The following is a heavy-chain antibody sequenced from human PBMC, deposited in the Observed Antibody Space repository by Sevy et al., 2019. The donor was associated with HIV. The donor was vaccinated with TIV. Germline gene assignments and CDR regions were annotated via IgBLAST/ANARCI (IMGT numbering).Heavy chain of an antibody. V-gene: IGHV4-38-2*01. J-gene: IGHJ5*02. CDR2: IYHSGST. CDR3: SGRPGIAAAGNWFDP. Sequence: SETLSLTCAVSGYSINSGYYWGWIRQPPWKGVVWIGSIYHSGSTYYNPSLKSRVTISVDTSKNQFSLKLSSVTAADTAVYYCSGRPGIAAAGNWFDPWGQGTLVTVSS. D-gene: IGHD6-13*01. CDR1: GYSINSGYY.